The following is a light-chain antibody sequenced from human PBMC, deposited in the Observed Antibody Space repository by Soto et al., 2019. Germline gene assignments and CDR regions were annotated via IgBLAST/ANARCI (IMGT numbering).Light chain of an antibody. J-gene: IGKJ5*01. CDR2: WAS. Sequence: DIVMTQSPDSLAVSLGERATINCKSSQTVFSTSTNKNYLAWYQQKSGQPPKLLIYWASSREFAVPDRFSGSGSGTDFTLTINSLQAEDVAVYFCQQYSSAPNTFDQGTRLEIK. CDR1: QTVFSTSTNKNY. V-gene: IGKV4-1*01. CDR3: QQYSSAPNT.